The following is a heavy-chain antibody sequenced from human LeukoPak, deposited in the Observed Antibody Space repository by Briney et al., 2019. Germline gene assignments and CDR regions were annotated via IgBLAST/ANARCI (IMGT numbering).Heavy chain of an antibody. CDR2: IGPGGDI. CDR3: ARRFDS. J-gene: IGHJ4*02. Sequence: PGGSLRLSCAASGFSFTAYSMNWVRQAPGRGLEWISYIGPGGDIYYADSVTGRFTVSRDIAKNSLYLQMNGLRVEGTAVYYCARRFDSWGQGTLVTVSS. CDR1: GFSFTAYS. V-gene: IGHV3-48*01.